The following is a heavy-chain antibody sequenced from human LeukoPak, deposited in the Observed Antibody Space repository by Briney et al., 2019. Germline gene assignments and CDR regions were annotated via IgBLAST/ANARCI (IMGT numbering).Heavy chain of an antibody. D-gene: IGHD3-16*02. V-gene: IGHV4-34*01. Sequence: SETLSLTCAVYGGSFSGYYWSWIRQPPGKGLEWIGEINHSGSTNYNPSLKSRVTISVDTSKNQFSLKLSSVTAADTAVYYCARGKGDDYGWGSYRTRPFDYWGQGTLVTVSS. J-gene: IGHJ4*02. CDR1: GGSFSGYY. CDR3: ARGKGDDYGWGSYRTRPFDY. CDR2: INHSGST.